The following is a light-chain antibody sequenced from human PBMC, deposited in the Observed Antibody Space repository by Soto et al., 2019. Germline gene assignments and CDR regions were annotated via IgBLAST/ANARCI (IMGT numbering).Light chain of an antibody. CDR3: QQYSGLPRT. CDR1: QTIPHYS. J-gene: IGKJ2*01. CDR2: LAS. V-gene: IGKV3-20*01. Sequence: EIVLTQSPDTLTLCPGERATLSCRASQTIPHYSLPSYQPNPGQAPSRLFYLASNTAPGIPDRFSGGGSGTDFTLTISRLEPEDFAVYYCQQYSGLPRTFGQGTKVDIK.